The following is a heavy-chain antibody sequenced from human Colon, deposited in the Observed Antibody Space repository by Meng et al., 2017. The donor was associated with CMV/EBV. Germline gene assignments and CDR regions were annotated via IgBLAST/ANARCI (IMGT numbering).Heavy chain of an antibody. D-gene: IGHD3-10*01. CDR3: AGTYYGSGSYNVGWFDP. J-gene: IGHJ5*02. CDR1: GFSLSDYY. V-gene: IGHV3-69-1*01. Sequence: GFSLSDYYMSWIRQAPGKGLEWISSISGSGTTFYAVSLKGRFTISRDNAKKSLYLEMNRLTADDTAVYYCAGTYYGSGSYNVGWFDPWGQGTLVTVSS. CDR2: ISGSGTT.